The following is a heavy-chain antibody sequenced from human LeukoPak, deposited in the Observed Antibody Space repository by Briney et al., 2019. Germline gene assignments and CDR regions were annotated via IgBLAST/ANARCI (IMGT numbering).Heavy chain of an antibody. Sequence: GGSLRLSCAASGFTFSTYWMTWVRQAPGKGLEWVASINQDGSGKYYVDSVKGRFPISRDNAQKSLYLEMNSLRAEETAVYYCARAVTSTEGYWGQGTLVTVSS. D-gene: IGHD4-17*01. V-gene: IGHV3-7*03. CDR2: INQDGSGK. CDR1: GFTFSTYW. CDR3: ARAVTSTEGY. J-gene: IGHJ4*02.